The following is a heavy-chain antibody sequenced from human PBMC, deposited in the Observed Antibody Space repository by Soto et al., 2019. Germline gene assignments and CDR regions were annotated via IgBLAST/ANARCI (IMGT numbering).Heavy chain of an antibody. CDR3: ARDRRGHSDFDY. Sequence: PGGSLRLSCAASGFTFTTYALLWVRQAPGKGLEWVAVISNDGNNKYYADSVKGRFAISRDDSQNTLYLQMNSLRVEDTAVYYCARDRRGHSDFDYWGQGTLVTVSS. CDR2: ISNDGNNK. J-gene: IGHJ4*02. D-gene: IGHD3-10*01. V-gene: IGHV3-30*09. CDR1: GFTFTTYA.